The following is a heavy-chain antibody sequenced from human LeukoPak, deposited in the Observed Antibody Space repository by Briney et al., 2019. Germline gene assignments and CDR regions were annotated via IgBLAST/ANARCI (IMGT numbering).Heavy chain of an antibody. CDR2: ISSDSITI. CDR3: ARDERYCSSTSCYIPL. J-gene: IGHJ4*02. D-gene: IGHD2-2*02. Sequence: GGSLRLSCAASGFTFSSYSMNWVRQAPGKGLEWVSYISSDSITIYYADSVKGRFTISRDNARNSLYLQMNSLRDEDTAVYYCARDERYCSSTSCYIPLWGQGTLVTVSS. V-gene: IGHV3-48*02. CDR1: GFTFSSYS.